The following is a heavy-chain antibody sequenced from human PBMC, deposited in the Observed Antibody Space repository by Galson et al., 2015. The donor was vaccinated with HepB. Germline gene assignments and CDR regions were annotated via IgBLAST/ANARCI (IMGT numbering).Heavy chain of an antibody. V-gene: IGHV3-33*01. J-gene: IGHJ6*02. Sequence: SLRLSCAASGFTFSSYGMHWVRQAPGKGLEWVAVIWYDGSNKYYADSVKGRFTISRDNSKNTLYLQMNSLRAEDTAVYYCARVVDYSNYWGGMDVWGQGTTVTVSS. CDR1: GFTFSSYG. CDR3: ARVVDYSNYWGGMDV. D-gene: IGHD4-11*01. CDR2: IWYDGSNK.